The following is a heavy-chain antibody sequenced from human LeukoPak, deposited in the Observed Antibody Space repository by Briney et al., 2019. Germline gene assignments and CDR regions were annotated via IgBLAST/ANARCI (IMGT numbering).Heavy chain of an antibody. V-gene: IGHV4-59*01. J-gene: IGHJ5*02. Sequence: SETLSLTCTVSGGSISSYYWSWIRQPPGKGLEWIGYIYYSGSTNYNPSLKSRVTISVDTSKNQFSLKLSSVTAADTAVYYCARDSENYYDSSGFPILDPWDQGTLVTVSS. D-gene: IGHD3-22*01. CDR2: IYYSGST. CDR3: ARDSENYYDSSGFPILDP. CDR1: GGSISSYY.